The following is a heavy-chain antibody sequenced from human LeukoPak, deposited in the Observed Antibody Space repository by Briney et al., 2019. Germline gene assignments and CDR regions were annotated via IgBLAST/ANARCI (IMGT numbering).Heavy chain of an antibody. V-gene: IGHV3-43*01. CDR1: GFTFDNYT. CDR2: ISWDGGSI. Sequence: GGSLRLSCAASGFTFDNYTMHWVRQTAGKGLEWVSLISWDGGSIYYADSVKGRFTISRDNSKNSLYLQMNSLRTEDTALYYCAKGHIVGAITEFDYWGQGTLVTVSS. CDR3: AKGHIVGAITEFDY. D-gene: IGHD1-26*01. J-gene: IGHJ4*02.